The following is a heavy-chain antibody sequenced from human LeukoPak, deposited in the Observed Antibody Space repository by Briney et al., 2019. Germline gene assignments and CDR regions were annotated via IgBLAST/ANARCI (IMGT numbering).Heavy chain of an antibody. CDR1: GYIFTTYD. CDR2: ISTYNGNT. V-gene: IGHV1-18*01. Sequence: ASVKVSCKASGYIFTTYDISWVRQAPGQGLELMGWISTYNGNTNYAQNLRGRVTMTTDTSTSTAYMELRSLRSDDTAVYYCARGSGSSTYGMDVWGQGTTVSVPS. J-gene: IGHJ6*02. D-gene: IGHD1-26*01. CDR3: ARGSGSSTYGMDV.